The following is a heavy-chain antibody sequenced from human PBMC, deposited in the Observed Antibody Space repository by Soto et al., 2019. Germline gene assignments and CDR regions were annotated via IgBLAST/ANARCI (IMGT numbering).Heavy chain of an antibody. V-gene: IGHV5-10-1*01. CDR3: ARGYCSTTSLSPNWFDP. D-gene: IGHD2-2*01. CDR1: GYSFTKYW. J-gene: IGHJ5*02. Sequence: GESLKISCKSSGYSFTKYWISWVRQMPGKGLGGMGRIDPSDSYTNYSPSSQGHVTISADKSTSTAYLQWSSLKASDTAMYYCARGYCSTTSLSPNWFDPWGQGTLVTVSS. CDR2: IDPSDSYT.